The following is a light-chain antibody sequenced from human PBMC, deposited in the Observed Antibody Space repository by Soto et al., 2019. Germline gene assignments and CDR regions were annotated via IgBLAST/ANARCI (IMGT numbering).Light chain of an antibody. V-gene: IGLV2-14*01. CDR3: SSYTSGSTLVV. CDR2: EVT. Sequence: QSALPQPASVSGSPGQSITISCTGSSSDVGAYHYVSWYQQHPGKAPRLMIYEVTNRPSGVSNRFSGSKSGNTASLTISGLRAEDEADYYCSSYTSGSTLVVFGGGTKLNVL. CDR1: SSDVGAYHY. J-gene: IGLJ2*01.